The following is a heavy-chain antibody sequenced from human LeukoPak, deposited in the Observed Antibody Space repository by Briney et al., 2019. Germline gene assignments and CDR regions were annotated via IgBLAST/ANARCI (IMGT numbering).Heavy chain of an antibody. CDR1: VGSISSYY. J-gene: IGHJ4*02. CDR2: IYTSGST. CDR3: ARDNPDSSFFDY. V-gene: IGHV4-4*07. Sequence: SETLSLTSALSVGSISSYYWSWIRQPAGKGLEWIGRIYTSGSTNYNPSLKSRVTMSVDTSKNQFSLNLSSLTAADTAVYYCARDNPDSSFFDYWGQGTLVTVSS. D-gene: IGHD6-6*01.